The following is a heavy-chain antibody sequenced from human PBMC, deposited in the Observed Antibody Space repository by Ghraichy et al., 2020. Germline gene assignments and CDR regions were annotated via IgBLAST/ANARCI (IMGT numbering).Heavy chain of an antibody. D-gene: IGHD2-15*01. J-gene: IGHJ4*02. CDR1: GFTFTTYA. CDR2: ISSGGGT. Sequence: AGSLRLSCAASGFTFTTYAMSWVRQAPGKGLDWVSLISSGGGTYYADSVKGRFTISRDNSKNTLSLQMNSLRAEDTAVYYCAKVLLFCSGGNCYRNFDYWGRGTLVTVSS. V-gene: IGHV3-23*01. CDR3: AKVLLFCSGGNCYRNFDY.